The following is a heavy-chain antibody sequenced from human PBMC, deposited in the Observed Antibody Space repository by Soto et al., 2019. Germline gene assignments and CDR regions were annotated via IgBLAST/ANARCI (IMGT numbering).Heavy chain of an antibody. D-gene: IGHD2-15*01. CDR2: INWNGGIT. Sequence: GGSLRLSCEGFGFNFEDYAMHWIRQAPGKGLEWVSGINWNGGITGYADSVKGRFTVSRDNANNSLHLEMSSLKTEDTALYYCARGRGALTVVSNWFDPWGQGTLVTVSS. J-gene: IGHJ5*02. CDR1: GFNFEDYA. V-gene: IGHV3-9*01. CDR3: ARGRGALTVVSNWFDP.